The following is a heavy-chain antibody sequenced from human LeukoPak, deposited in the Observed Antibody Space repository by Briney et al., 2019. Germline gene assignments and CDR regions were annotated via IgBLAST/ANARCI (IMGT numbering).Heavy chain of an antibody. CDR2: ISSSSGYT. CDR3: ARAASSSGWYYFDY. J-gene: IGHJ4*02. V-gene: IGHV3-11*06. CDR1: GFTFSDYY. D-gene: IGHD6-19*01. Sequence: GGSLTLSCAASGFTFSDYYMSWIRQAPGKGLEWVSYISSSSGYTNYADSVKGRFSISRDNAKNSLYLQMNSLRAEDTAVFYCARAASSSGWYYFDYWGQGTLVTVSS.